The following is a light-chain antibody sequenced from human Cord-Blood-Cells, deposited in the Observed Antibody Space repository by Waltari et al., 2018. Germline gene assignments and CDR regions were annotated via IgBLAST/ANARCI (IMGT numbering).Light chain of an antibody. CDR3: SSYAGRNNLV. J-gene: IGLJ2*01. Sequence: QSALTQPPSASGSPGQSVTISCTGTSSDVGGYNYVSWYQQHPGKAPNLMIYEVRQRPSWVPDRFSGSKSGNTASLTVSGLQAEDEADYYCSSYAGRNNLVCGGGTKLTVL. CDR2: EVR. CDR1: SSDVGGYNY. V-gene: IGLV2-8*01.